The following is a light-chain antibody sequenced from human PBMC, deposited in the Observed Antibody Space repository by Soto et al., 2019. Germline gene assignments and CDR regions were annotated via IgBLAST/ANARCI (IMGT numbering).Light chain of an antibody. CDR1: TGAVTSGHY. V-gene: IGLV7-46*01. Sequence: QAVVTQEPSLTVSPGGTGTLTCGSSTGAVTSGHYPYWFQQKPGQAPRTLIYDTSNKHSWTPARFSGSLLGGKAALTLSGAQPEDEAEYYCLLSYSGARVRVFGTGTKVTVL. J-gene: IGLJ1*01. CDR3: LLSYSGARVRV. CDR2: DTS.